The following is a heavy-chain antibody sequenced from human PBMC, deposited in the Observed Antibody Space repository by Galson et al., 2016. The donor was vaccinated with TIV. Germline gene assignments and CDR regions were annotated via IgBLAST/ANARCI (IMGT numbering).Heavy chain of an antibody. Sequence: SVKVSCKASGGTFSSYVFNWVRLAPGQGLEWMGGIIPLFRTTNYAPKFQGRVTITADESTKTAYMELNSLKYGDTAVYYCASDRNTAFDTYHQYYGMDVWGQGTTVTVSS. D-gene: IGHD5-18*01. CDR2: IIPLFRTT. CDR3: ASDRNTAFDTYHQYYGMDV. J-gene: IGHJ6*02. V-gene: IGHV1-69*13. CDR1: GGTFSSYV.